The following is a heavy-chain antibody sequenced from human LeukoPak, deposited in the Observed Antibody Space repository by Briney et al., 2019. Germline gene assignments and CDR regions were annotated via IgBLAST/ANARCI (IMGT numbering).Heavy chain of an antibody. CDR3: ARDESYYDSSGYYGAFDI. Sequence: ASETLSLTCTVSGGSISSSSYYWGWIRQPPGKGLEWIGSIYYSGSTYYNPSLKSRVTISVDTSKNQFSLKLSSVTAADTAVYYCARDESYYDSSGYYGAFDIWGQGTMVTVSS. V-gene: IGHV4-39*07. CDR1: GGSISSSSYY. J-gene: IGHJ3*02. D-gene: IGHD3-22*01. CDR2: IYYSGST.